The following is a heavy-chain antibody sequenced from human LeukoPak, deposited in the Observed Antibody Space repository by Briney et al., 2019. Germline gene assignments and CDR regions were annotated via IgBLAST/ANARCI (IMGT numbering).Heavy chain of an antibody. Sequence: GASVKVSFKASGGTFSSYAISWVRQAPGQGLEWMGGIIPIFGTANYAQKFQGRVTITTDESTSTAYMELSGLRSEDTAVYYCARASWNYDFWSGYYTGGHYYMDVWGKGTTVTVSS. J-gene: IGHJ6*03. CDR1: GGTFSSYA. D-gene: IGHD3-3*01. CDR3: ARASWNYDFWSGYYTGGHYYMDV. V-gene: IGHV1-69*05. CDR2: IIPIFGTA.